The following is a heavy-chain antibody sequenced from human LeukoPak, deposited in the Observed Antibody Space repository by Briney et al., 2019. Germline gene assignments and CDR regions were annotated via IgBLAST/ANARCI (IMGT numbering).Heavy chain of an antibody. J-gene: IGHJ4*02. V-gene: IGHV3-30*18. CDR3: VKDPRGLKYPEYYFDY. CDR1: GFTFSSYG. Sequence: GGSLRLSCAASGFTFSSYGMHWVRQAPGRGLEWVAVISYDGSNKYYADSVKGRFTISRDNSKNTLYLQMNSLRAEDTAVYYCVKDPRGLKYPEYYFDYWGQGTLVTVSS. D-gene: IGHD2-2*01. CDR2: ISYDGSNK.